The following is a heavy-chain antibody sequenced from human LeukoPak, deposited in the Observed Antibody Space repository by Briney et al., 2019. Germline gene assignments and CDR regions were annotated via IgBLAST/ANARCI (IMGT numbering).Heavy chain of an antibody. Sequence: PGGSLRLSCAASGSTLSSYAMKWVRQAPGKGLEWVAVIWYDGSNKYYADSVKGRFTISRDNSKNTVYLQMSSLGAEDTAVYYCARGGAFGDRTYYFASWGQGILVTVSS. CDR2: IWYDGSNK. CDR3: ARGGAFGDRTYYFAS. CDR1: GSTLSSYA. J-gene: IGHJ4*02. D-gene: IGHD4-17*01. V-gene: IGHV3-33*01.